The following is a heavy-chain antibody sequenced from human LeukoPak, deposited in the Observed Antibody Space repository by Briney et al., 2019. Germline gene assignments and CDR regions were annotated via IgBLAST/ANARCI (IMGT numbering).Heavy chain of an antibody. Sequence: SETLSLTCTVSGGSIGSSGYYWGWIRRPPGKGLEWIGSIYYSGSTNYNPSLKSRVTISVDTSKNQFSLKLSSVTAADTAVYYCARATPNYYDYVWGSSLDPWGQGTLVTVSS. V-gene: IGHV4-39*07. CDR1: GGSIGSSGYY. J-gene: IGHJ5*02. D-gene: IGHD3-16*01. CDR2: IYYSGST. CDR3: ARATPNYYDYVWGSSLDP.